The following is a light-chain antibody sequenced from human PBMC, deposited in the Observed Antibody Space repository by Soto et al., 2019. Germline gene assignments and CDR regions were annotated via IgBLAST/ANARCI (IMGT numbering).Light chain of an antibody. J-gene: IGLJ2*01. CDR3: SSFVGAPVI. CDR2: EVS. CDR1: SSDVGGYNY. V-gene: IGLV2-14*01. Sequence: QSALTQPASVSGSPGQSITLSCTGTSSDVGGYNYVSWYQQHPDKAPKLIIFEVSNRPSGVSDRFSGSKSGDTASLTVSGLQAEDEADYYCSSFVGAPVIFGGGTKLTVL.